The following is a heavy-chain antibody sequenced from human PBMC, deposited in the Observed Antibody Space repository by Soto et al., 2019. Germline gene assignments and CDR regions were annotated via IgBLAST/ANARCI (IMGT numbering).Heavy chain of an antibody. CDR1: GFPFSSYA. D-gene: IGHD4-17*01. J-gene: IGHJ4*02. V-gene: IGHV3-23*01. Sequence: GGSLRLSCAASGFPFSSYAMSWVRQAPGKGLEWVSAISGSGGSTYYADSVKGRFTISRDNSKNTLYLQMNSLRAEDTAVYYCAKTYGDYEFFDYWGQGTLVTVSS. CDR3: AKTYGDYEFFDY. CDR2: ISGSGGST.